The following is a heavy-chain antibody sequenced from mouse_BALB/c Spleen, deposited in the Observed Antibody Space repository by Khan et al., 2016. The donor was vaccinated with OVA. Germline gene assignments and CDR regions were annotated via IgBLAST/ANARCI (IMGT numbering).Heavy chain of an antibody. CDR3: ARDYYAMDY. CDR1: GFSLASYG. Sequence: VQLQESGPGLVAPSQSLSITCTVSGFSLASYGLHWVRQPLGKGLEWLGVIWADGSTNYNSASMSRLSINKDNSKSQVFLKMTSLQTDDTAIYYCARDYYAMDYWGQGTSVTVSS. V-gene: IGHV2-9*02. CDR2: IWADGST. J-gene: IGHJ4*01.